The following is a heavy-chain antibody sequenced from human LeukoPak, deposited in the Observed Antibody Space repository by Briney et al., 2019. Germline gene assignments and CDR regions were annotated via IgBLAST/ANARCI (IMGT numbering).Heavy chain of an antibody. V-gene: IGHV3-7*01. J-gene: IGHJ4*02. Sequence: GGSLRLSCAASGFTFSSYEMSWVRQAPGKGLEWVANIRQDGSEKYYVDSVKGRFTISRDNAKNSLYLQMNSLRAEDTAVYYCATEGGRQQFLLWGQGTLVTVSS. CDR1: GFTFSSYE. CDR3: ATEGGRQQFLL. CDR2: IRQDGSEK. D-gene: IGHD5-24*01.